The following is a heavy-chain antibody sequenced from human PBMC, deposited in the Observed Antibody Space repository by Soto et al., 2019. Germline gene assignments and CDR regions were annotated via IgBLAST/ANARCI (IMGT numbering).Heavy chain of an antibody. V-gene: IGHV4-61*01. D-gene: IGHD2-15*01. CDR3: AREGCSGGNCYSGYNLGIDY. J-gene: IGHJ4*02. CDR2: IYSSGST. Sequence: QVQLQESGPGLVKPSETLSLTCSVSGGSVGFSYYYWTWIRQPPGKGLEWIGNIYSSGSTKHNPSLRSRVTIPADAAKNQFSLELSSVTAADTAVYYCAREGCSGGNCYSGYNLGIDYWGQGTLVTVSS. CDR1: GGSVGFSYYY.